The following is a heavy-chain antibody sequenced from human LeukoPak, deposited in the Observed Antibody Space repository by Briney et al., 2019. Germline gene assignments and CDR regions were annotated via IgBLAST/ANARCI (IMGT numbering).Heavy chain of an antibody. J-gene: IGHJ6*02. CDR2: ISGSGGST. CDR1: GFTFSSYA. Sequence: PGGSLRLSCAASGFTFSSYAMSWVRQAPGKGLEWVSAISGSGGSTYYADSVKGRFTISRDNSKNTLYLQMNSLRAEDTAVYYCAKGKYGLYYYGMDVWGQGTTVTVSS. D-gene: IGHD3-10*01. V-gene: IGHV3-23*01. CDR3: AKGKYGLYYYGMDV.